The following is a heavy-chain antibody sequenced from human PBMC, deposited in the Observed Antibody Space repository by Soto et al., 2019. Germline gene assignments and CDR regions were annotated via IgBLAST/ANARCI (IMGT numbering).Heavy chain of an antibody. CDR3: AKDARWGLVATIGGFDY. CDR1: GFTFSSYG. D-gene: IGHD5-12*01. Sequence: ESGGGVVQPGRSLRLSCAASGFTFSSYGMHWVRQAPGKGLEWVAVISYDGSNKYYADSVKGRFTISRDNSKNTLYLQMNSLRAEDTAVYYCAKDARWGLVATIGGFDYWGQGTLVTVSS. J-gene: IGHJ4*02. CDR2: ISYDGSNK. V-gene: IGHV3-30*18.